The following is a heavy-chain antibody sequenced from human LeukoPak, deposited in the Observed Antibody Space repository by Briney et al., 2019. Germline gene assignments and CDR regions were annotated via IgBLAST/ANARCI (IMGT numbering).Heavy chain of an antibody. J-gene: IGHJ4*02. D-gene: IGHD1-26*01. CDR2: IGVAANT. CDR1: GFTFSSYD. CDR3: ARQNTPHGNFDY. V-gene: IGHV3-13*01. Sequence: GGSLRLSCAASGFTFSSYDMHWVRQATGKGLEWVSAIGVAANTFYSGSVKGRFTISRENAKNSLHLLMTSLRAEDTAVYYCARQNTPHGNFDYWGQGVLVTVSS.